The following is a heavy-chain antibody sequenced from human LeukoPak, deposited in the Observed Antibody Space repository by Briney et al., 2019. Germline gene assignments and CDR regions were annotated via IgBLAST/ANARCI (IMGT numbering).Heavy chain of an antibody. V-gene: IGHV1-46*01. CDR2: INPSGGST. D-gene: IGHD1-26*01. CDR3: ARTDSGEDWFDP. Sequence: GASVKVSCKASGYTFISYYMHRVRQAPGQGLEWMGIINPSGGSTSYAQKFQGRVTMTRDTSTSTVYMELSSLRSEDTAVYYCARTDSGEDWFDPWGQGTLVTVSS. CDR1: GYTFISYY. J-gene: IGHJ5*02.